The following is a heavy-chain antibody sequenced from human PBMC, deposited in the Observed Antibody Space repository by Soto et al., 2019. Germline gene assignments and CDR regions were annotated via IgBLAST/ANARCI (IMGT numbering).Heavy chain of an antibody. J-gene: IGHJ3*02. CDR2: LTSGGST. CDR3: AKVGVAGLGAFEI. D-gene: IGHD6-19*01. V-gene: IGHV3-23*01. Sequence: EVQLLESGGGLVQPGGSLRLSCAASGFTFSNYGMTWVRQAPGKGLEWVSALTSGGSTYYADSVKGRFTISRDNSKETLYLQMNSLRAEDTAVYYCAKVGVAGLGAFEIWGQGTVVTVSS. CDR1: GFTFSNYG.